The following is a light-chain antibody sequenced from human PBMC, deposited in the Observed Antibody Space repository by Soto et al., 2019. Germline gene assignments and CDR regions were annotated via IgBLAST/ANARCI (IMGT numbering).Light chain of an antibody. CDR3: SSYTSSSTLV. Sequence: QSALTQPASVSGSPGQSITISCTGSSSDIGTNNYVSWYQQYPGKAPKLMIYDVSARLSGVSDRFSGSKSGNTASLTISGLQADDEADYYCSSYTSSSTLVFGGGTQLTVL. CDR1: SSDIGTNNY. CDR2: DVS. J-gene: IGLJ2*01. V-gene: IGLV2-14*01.